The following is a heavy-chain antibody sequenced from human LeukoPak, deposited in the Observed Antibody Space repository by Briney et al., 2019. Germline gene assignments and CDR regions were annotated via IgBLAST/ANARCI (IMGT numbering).Heavy chain of an antibody. CDR3: TMRGNTWYDC. D-gene: IGHD6-13*01. Sequence: GGSLRLSCAASGFTFSDYWMAWVRQAPGKGLEWVSVIYSGGSTYYADSVKGRFTISRDNSKNTVDLQMNSLRVEDTAVYYCTMRGNTWYDCWGQGTLVTVSS. CDR2: IYSGGST. J-gene: IGHJ4*02. V-gene: IGHV3-53*01. CDR1: GFTFSDYW.